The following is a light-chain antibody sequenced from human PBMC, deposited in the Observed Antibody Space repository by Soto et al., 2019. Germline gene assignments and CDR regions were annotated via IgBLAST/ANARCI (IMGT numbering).Light chain of an antibody. Sequence: DIQMTQSPSTLSGSVGDGVTITWRASQTISSWLAWYQQKPGKAPKLLIYKASTLKSGVPSRFSGSGSGTEFTLTISSLQSEDFAVYYCQQYNNWPPITFGQGTRLEIK. CDR1: QTISSW. J-gene: IGKJ5*01. CDR2: KAS. CDR3: QQYNNWPPIT. V-gene: IGKV1-5*03.